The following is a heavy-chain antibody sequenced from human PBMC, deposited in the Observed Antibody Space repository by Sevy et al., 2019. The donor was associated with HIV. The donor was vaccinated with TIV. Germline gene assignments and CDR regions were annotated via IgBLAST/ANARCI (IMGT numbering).Heavy chain of an antibody. D-gene: IGHD3-22*01. Sequence: GGSLRLSCAASGFTFSSYAMHWVRQAPGKGLEWVALISYDGSNKYYADSVKGPFTISRDNSKNTLYLQMNSLRAEDTAVYYCARGIVVVIIDYWGQGTLVTVSS. J-gene: IGHJ4*02. V-gene: IGHV3-30*04. CDR1: GFTFSSYA. CDR2: ISYDGSNK. CDR3: ARGIVVVIIDY.